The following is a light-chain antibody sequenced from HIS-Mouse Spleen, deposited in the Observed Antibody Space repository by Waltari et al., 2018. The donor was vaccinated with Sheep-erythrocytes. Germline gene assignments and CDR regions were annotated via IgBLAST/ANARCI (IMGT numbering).Light chain of an antibody. CDR3: YSTDSSGNHRV. Sequence: SYELTQPPSVSVSPGQTARITCPGDALPKKYAYWYQQKSGQAPVLVLFRDSKRPSGIPERFSGSSSGTMATLTISGAQVEDEADYYCYSTDSSGNHRVFGTGTKVTVL. CDR1: ALPKKY. J-gene: IGLJ1*01. CDR2: RDS. V-gene: IGLV3-10*01.